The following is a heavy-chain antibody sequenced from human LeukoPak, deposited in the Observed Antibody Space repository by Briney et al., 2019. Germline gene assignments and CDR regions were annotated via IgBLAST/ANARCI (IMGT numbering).Heavy chain of an antibody. J-gene: IGHJ4*01. CDR2: TYHSGST. Sequence: SQTLSLTCTVSGGSISSGGYYWSWIRQPPGKGLEWIGYTYHSGSTYYNPSLKSRVTISVDRSKNQFSLKLSSVTAADTAVYYCAREGSSSSGFDYWGQGTLVTVSS. D-gene: IGHD6-6*01. V-gene: IGHV4-30-2*01. CDR1: GGSISSGGYY. CDR3: AREGSSSSGFDY.